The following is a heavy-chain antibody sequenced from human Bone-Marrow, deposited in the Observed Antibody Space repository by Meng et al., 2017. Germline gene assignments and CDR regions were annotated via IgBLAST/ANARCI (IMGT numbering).Heavy chain of an antibody. CDR1: GGSFSGYY. D-gene: IGHD6-6*01. J-gene: IGHJ4*02. V-gene: IGHV4-34*01. CDR3: ARGLRAARPLLFGY. CDR2: INHSGST. Sequence: RPPACRAGLLKPSGTLSLNCAFYGGSFSGYYWSWIRQPPGKGLEWIGEINHSGSTNYNPSLKSRVTISVDTSKNQFSLKLSSVTAADTAVYYCARGLRAARPLLFGYWGQGTLVTVSS.